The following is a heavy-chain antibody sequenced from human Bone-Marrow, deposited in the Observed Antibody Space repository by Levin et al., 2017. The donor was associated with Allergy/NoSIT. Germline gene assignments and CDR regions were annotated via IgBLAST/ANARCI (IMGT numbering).Heavy chain of an antibody. CDR3: ARDPQHHDYGDTPSQYYYYYYGMDV. J-gene: IGHJ6*02. D-gene: IGHD4-17*01. V-gene: IGHV3-33*01. Sequence: PGGSLRLSCAASGFTFSSYGMHWVRQAPGKGLEWVAVIWYDGSNKYYADSVKGRFTISRDNSKNTLYLQMNSLRAEDTAVYYCARDPQHHDYGDTPSQYYYYYYGMDVWGQGTTVTVSS. CDR1: GFTFSSYG. CDR2: IWYDGSNK.